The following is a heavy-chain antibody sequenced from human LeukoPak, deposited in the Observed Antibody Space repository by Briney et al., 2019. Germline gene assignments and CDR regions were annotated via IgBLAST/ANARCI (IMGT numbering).Heavy chain of an antibody. CDR3: ARGVGNGYSGYGFRWFDP. CDR1: GYSFTSYA. CDR2: ISGSGGST. V-gene: IGHV3-23*01. D-gene: IGHD5-12*01. J-gene: IGHJ5*02. Sequence: GESLKISCKGSGYSFTSYAMSWVRQAPGKGLEWVSAISGSGGSTYYADSVKGRFTISRDNSKNTLYLQMNSLRVEDTAVYYCARGVGNGYSGYGFRWFDPWGQGTQVTVNS.